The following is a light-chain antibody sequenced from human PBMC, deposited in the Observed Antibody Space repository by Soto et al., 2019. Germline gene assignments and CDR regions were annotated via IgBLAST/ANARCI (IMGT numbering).Light chain of an antibody. J-gene: IGKJ4*01. V-gene: IGKV1-27*01. CDR3: QKYTNVPT. CDR2: AAS. Sequence: DIQMTQSPSSLSASVGDRVTITCRASQGISNYLAWYQQIPGKVPKLLISAASTLQSGVPSRFSGSGSGTDVTLTISSLQPDEVATYYCQKYTNVPTFGGGTKVEIK. CDR1: QGISNY.